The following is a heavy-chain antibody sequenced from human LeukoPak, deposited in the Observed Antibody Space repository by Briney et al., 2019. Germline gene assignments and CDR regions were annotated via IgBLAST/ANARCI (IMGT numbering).Heavy chain of an antibody. CDR3: TRTDKVGATMGEDY. CDR1: GFTFSGSA. V-gene: IGHV3-73*01. Sequence: GGSLRLSCAASGFTFSGSAMHWVRQASGKGLEWVGRIRSKANSYATAYAASVKGRFTISRDDSKNTAYLQMNSLKTEGTAVYYCTRTDKVGATMGEDYWGQGTLVTVSS. D-gene: IGHD1-26*01. J-gene: IGHJ4*02. CDR2: IRSKANSYAT.